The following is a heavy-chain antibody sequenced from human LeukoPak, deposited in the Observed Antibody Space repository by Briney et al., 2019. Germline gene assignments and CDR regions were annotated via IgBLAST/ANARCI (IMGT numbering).Heavy chain of an antibody. Sequence: PGGSLRLSCAASGFTFDDYAMHWVRQAPGKGLEWVSGISWNSGSIGYADSVKGRFIISRDNAKNSLYLQMNSLRAEDMALYYCAKGDYYYDSSGYIDYWGQGTLVTVSS. J-gene: IGHJ4*02. V-gene: IGHV3-9*03. CDR2: ISWNSGSI. D-gene: IGHD3-22*01. CDR3: AKGDYYYDSSGYIDY. CDR1: GFTFDDYA.